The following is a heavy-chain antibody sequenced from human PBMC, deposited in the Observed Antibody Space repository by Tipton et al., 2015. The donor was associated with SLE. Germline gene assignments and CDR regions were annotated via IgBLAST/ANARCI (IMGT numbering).Heavy chain of an antibody. J-gene: IGHJ4*02. CDR3: ARLYSSSWQRSDY. CDR2: VFRSGTS. Sequence: TLSLTCTVSGYSISSGHLWGWIRQAPGKGLEWIASVFRSGTSHYNPSLKRRVTISVDTSKNQFSLKLSSVTAADTAVYYCARLYSSSWQRSDYWGQGTLVTVSS. V-gene: IGHV4-38-2*02. CDR1: GYSISSGHL. D-gene: IGHD6-13*01.